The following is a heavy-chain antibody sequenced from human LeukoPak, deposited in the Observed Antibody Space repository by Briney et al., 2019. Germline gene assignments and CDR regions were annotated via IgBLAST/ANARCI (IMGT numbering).Heavy chain of an antibody. J-gene: IGHJ4*02. CDR1: GFTFSDYY. Sequence: GGSLRLSCAASGFTFSDYYMSWIREAPGKGLEWVSYISSSSSYTNYADSVKGRFTISRDNAKNSVYLQMNSLRDEDTAVYYCATWGGTGSLYSWGQGTLVTVSS. D-gene: IGHD1-1*01. V-gene: IGHV3-11*06. CDR3: ATWGGTGSLYS. CDR2: ISSSSSYT.